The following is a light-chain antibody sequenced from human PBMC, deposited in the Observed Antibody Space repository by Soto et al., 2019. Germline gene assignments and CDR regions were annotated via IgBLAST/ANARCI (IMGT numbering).Light chain of an antibody. J-gene: IGKJ5*01. V-gene: IGKV3D-15*01. CDR1: QSVTSN. Sequence: EIVLTQSPDTLAVSPGEVATLSCWASQSVTSNLAWYQQKRGQAPRLLIYAASTRATGVPARFSGSGSGTEFTLTISSLQSEDFAVYYCQQYNNWPPITFGQGTLLENK. CDR3: QQYNNWPPIT. CDR2: AAS.